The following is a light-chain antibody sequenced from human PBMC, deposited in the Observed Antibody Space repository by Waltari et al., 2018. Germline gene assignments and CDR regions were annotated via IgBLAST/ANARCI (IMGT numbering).Light chain of an antibody. CDR3: YSAADNNRV. Sequence: YELTQPSSVSVSPGQHARITFPGDVLPTNYARWFKQKPGQAPGLVIYKDSERPSGIPERFSGSSSGTTVTLTISGAQVEDEADYYCYSAADNNRVFGGGTKLTVL. J-gene: IGLJ2*01. CDR2: KDS. V-gene: IGLV3-27*01. CDR1: VLPTNY.